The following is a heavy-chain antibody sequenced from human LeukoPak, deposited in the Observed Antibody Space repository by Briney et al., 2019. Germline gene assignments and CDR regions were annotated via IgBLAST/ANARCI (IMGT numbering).Heavy chain of an antibody. D-gene: IGHD7-27*01. CDR2: FNPTYSTP. CDR3: ARLINGVRAFDI. V-gene: IGHV1-46*01. Sequence: GASMKLSCKASGHTSSNYCIHWLRQAPGQGFEWMGIFNPTYSTPIYAQTFEGRVTMTSDMSTSTAYMELSSLRSEDTAVYCCARLINGVRAFDIWGQGTMVTVSS. J-gene: IGHJ3*02. CDR1: GHTSSNYC.